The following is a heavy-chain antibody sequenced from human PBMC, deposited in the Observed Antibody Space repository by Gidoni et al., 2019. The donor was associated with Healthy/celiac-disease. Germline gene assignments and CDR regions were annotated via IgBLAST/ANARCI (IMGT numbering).Heavy chain of an antibody. CDR2: IYYRGST. V-gene: IGHV4-59*12. D-gene: IGHD6-19*01. J-gene: IGHJ2*01. Sequence: QVQLQEAGPGLVKPSETLSLTCPVSGGSISSYYWSWIRQPPGKGLEWIGYIYYRGSTNYNPSLKSRFPIPVDTPKNQFSLKLSSVPPANPPVYYWARWGGGSGWYLGYFDLWGRGTLVTVSS. CDR3: ARWGGGSGWYLGYFDL. CDR1: GGSISSYY.